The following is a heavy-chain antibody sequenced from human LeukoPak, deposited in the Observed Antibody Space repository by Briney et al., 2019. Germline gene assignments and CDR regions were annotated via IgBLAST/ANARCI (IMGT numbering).Heavy chain of an antibody. Sequence: ASVKVSCKASGYTFTSYYMHWVRQAPGQGLEWMGIINPSGGSTSYAQKFQGRVTMTRDTSTSTVYMELSSLRSEDTAVYYCAREHSSGPYYYYGMDVWGQGTTVTVSS. CDR2: INPSGGST. D-gene: IGHD6-19*01. V-gene: IGHV1-46*01. CDR1: GYTFTSYY. CDR3: AREHSSGPYYYYGMDV. J-gene: IGHJ6*02.